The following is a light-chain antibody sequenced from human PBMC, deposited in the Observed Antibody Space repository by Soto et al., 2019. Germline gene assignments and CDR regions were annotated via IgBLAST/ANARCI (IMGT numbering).Light chain of an antibody. CDR2: WAS. V-gene: IGKV4-1*01. J-gene: IGKJ2*01. Sequence: DIVMTQSPDSLAVSLGERATINCKSSQSVLYSSNNKNYLARYQQKPGQPPKLLIYWASTRESGVPDRFSGSGSATDFTLTISSPQAEDVAFYYCQQYYSTSYTFGQGTKLEIK. CDR1: QSVLYSSNNKNY. CDR3: QQYYSTSYT.